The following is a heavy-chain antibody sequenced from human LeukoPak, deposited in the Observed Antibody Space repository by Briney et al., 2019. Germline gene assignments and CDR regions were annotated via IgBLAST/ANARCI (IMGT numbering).Heavy chain of an antibody. Sequence: TGGSLRLSCAASGFTFSSYAMSWVRQAPGKGLEWVSVIYSGGNTYYADSVKGRFTISRDNFKNTLYLQMNSLRAEDTAVYFCARDSYYYGSGSYYYWGQGTLVTVSS. CDR1: GFTFSSYA. CDR3: ARDSYYYGSGSYYY. CDR2: IYSGGNT. D-gene: IGHD3-10*01. J-gene: IGHJ4*02. V-gene: IGHV3-53*01.